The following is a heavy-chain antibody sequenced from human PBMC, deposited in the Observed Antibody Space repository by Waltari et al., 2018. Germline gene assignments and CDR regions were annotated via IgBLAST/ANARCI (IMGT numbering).Heavy chain of an antibody. Sequence: QLQLQESGPGLVKPSETLSLTCTVSGGSISSSSYYWGWIRQPPGKGLEWIGSIYYSGSTYYNPSLKSRVTISVDTSKNQFSLKLSSVTAADTAVYYCARELLGIPWMAITMVQTGWFDPWGQGTLVTVSS. J-gene: IGHJ5*02. CDR1: GGSISSSSYY. CDR3: ARELLGIPWMAITMVQTGWFDP. V-gene: IGHV4-39*07. CDR2: IYYSGST. D-gene: IGHD3-10*01.